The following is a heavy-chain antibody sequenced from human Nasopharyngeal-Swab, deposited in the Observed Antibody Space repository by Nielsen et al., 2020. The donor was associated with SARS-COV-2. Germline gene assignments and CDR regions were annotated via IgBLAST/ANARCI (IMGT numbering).Heavy chain of an antibody. Sequence: SETLSLTCAVYGGSFSGYYWSWIRQPPGKGLEWIGEINHSGSTNYKPSLKSRVTISVDTSKNQFSLKLSSVTAADTAVYYCARGDFWSGYSLRRWFDPWGQGTLVTVSS. V-gene: IGHV4-34*01. D-gene: IGHD3-3*01. CDR2: INHSGST. CDR1: GGSFSGYY. CDR3: ARGDFWSGYSLRRWFDP. J-gene: IGHJ5*02.